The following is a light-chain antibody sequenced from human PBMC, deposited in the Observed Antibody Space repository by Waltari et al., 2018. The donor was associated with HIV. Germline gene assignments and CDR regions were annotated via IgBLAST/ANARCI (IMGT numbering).Light chain of an antibody. V-gene: IGLV3-25*03. Sequence: SYALTQPPSVSVSPGPTARLTRLGAALSNEYTFWHQQRAGQAPLLVIHKDTERATGPPARFSGSTSGRLVTLTIDDVEPDDEADYYCQSAVGGGTYRFGGGTKLTVL. J-gene: IGLJ2*01. CDR1: ALSNEY. CDR2: KDT. CDR3: QSAVGGGTYR.